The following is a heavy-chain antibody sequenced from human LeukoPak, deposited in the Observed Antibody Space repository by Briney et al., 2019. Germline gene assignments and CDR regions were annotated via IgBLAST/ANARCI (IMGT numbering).Heavy chain of an antibody. CDR1: GFTFSSSS. CDR3: ATTRYSGSLDY. J-gene: IGHJ4*02. D-gene: IGHD1-26*01. Sequence: PGGSLRLSCAASGFTFSSSSMNWVRQAPGKGLEWVSYITSSSSAMYYADSVKGRFTISRDNAKNSLYLQMSSLRAEDTAVYYCATTRYSGSLDYWGQGALVTVSS. V-gene: IGHV3-48*04. CDR2: ITSSSSAM.